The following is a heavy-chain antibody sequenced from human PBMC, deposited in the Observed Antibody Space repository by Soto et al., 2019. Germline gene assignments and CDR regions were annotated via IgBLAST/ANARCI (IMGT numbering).Heavy chain of an antibody. CDR1: GYTFTSYG. CDR3: ARDPEGGYCSGGSCYGWFDP. V-gene: IGHV1-18*01. J-gene: IGHJ5*02. CDR2: ISAYNGNT. Sequence: GASVKVSCKASGYTFTSYGISWVRQAPGQGLEWMGWISAYNGNTNYAQKLQGRVPMTTDTSTSTAYMELRSLRSDDTAVYYCARDPEGGYCSGGSCYGWFDPWGQGTLVTVSS. D-gene: IGHD2-15*01.